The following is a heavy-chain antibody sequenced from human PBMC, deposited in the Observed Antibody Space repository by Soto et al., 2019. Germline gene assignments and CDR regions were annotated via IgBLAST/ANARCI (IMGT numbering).Heavy chain of an antibody. CDR3: ARESVSGTYRFDS. D-gene: IGHD3-16*02. CDR1: GDSLSTYY. Sequence: QVQLQESGPGLVRPSETLSLTCTVSGDSLSTYYWSWIRQPAEERLEWIGRIHDTGRTNYNPSLKSRVTMSVDTSKNQFSLRVNSVTAADTAVYYCARESVSGTYRFDSWGQGTLVTVSS. CDR2: IHDTGRT. J-gene: IGHJ4*02. V-gene: IGHV4-4*07.